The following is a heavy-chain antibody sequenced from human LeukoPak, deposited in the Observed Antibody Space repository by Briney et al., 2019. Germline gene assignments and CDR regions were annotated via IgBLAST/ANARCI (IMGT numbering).Heavy chain of an antibody. V-gene: IGHV3-9*01. CDR3: AKEKVAVAGHYDAFDI. Sequence: GGSLRLSCAASGFTLDDYGMSWVRQAPGKGLEWVSGISWNSGSIGYADSVKGRFTISRDNAKNSLYLQMNSLRAEDTALYYCAKEKVAVAGHYDAFDIWGQGTMVTVSS. CDR1: GFTLDDYG. J-gene: IGHJ3*02. CDR2: ISWNSGSI. D-gene: IGHD6-19*01.